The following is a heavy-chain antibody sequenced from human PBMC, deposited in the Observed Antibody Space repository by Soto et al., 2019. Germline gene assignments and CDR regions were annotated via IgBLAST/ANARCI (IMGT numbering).Heavy chain of an antibody. D-gene: IGHD1-26*01. CDR1: GFIFSNYV. CDR3: AKRPRALLTFDY. CDR2: ISDSGGTS. Sequence: EVQLVDSGGGLVQPGGSLRPPCAASGFIFSNYVMSWVRQAPGKGLEWVSSISDSGGTSYYADSVKGRFTISRDNSKNTLYLQMNSLRAEDTAIYYCAKRPRALLTFDYWGQGTLVTVSS. J-gene: IGHJ4*02. V-gene: IGHV3-23*04.